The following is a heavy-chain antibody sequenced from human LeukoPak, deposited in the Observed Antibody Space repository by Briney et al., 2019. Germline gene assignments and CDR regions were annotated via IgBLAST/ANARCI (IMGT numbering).Heavy chain of an antibody. CDR2: ISYDGSNK. V-gene: IGHV3-30*18. D-gene: IGHD3-10*01. CDR1: GFTFSSYG. CDR3: AKVGSNSSYGMDV. Sequence: GGSLRLSCAASGFTFSSYGMHWVRQAPGKGLEWVAVISYDGSNKYYADSVKGRFTISRDNSKNTLYLQMNSLRAEDTAVYSCAKVGSNSSYGMDVWGQGTTVTVSS. J-gene: IGHJ6*02.